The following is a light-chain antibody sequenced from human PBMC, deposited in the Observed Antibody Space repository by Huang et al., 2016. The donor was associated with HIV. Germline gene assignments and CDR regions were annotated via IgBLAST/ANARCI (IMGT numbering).Light chain of an antibody. CDR3: QQRSNWPLT. V-gene: IGKV3-11*01. Sequence: EIVLTQSPATLSLSPGERATLSCRASQSVSRYLAWYQQKPGQAPRLFIYDASNMATGIPARFSGSGSGTDFTLTISSLEPEDFAVYYCQQRSNWPLTFGGGTKVQIK. CDR2: DAS. CDR1: QSVSRY. J-gene: IGKJ4*01.